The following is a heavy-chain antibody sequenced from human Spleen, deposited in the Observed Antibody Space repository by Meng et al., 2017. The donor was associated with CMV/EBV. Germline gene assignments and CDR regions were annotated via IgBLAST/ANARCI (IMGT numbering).Heavy chain of an antibody. CDR1: GFTFSDDW. CDR2: ISSSSSYI. Sequence: GESLKISCAASGFTFSDDWMTWVRQAPGKGLEWVSSISSSSSYIYYADSMKGRFTISRDNAKNSLYLQMNSLRAEDTAVYYCARDLGSGSPFGESFAWGQGTTVTVSS. D-gene: IGHD3-10*01. V-gene: IGHV3-21*01. J-gene: IGHJ6*02. CDR3: ARDLGSGSPFGESFA.